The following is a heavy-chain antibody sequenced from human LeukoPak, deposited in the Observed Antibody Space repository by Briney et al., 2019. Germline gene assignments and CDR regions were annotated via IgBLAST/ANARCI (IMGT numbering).Heavy chain of an antibody. CDR2: ISWNSGSI. J-gene: IGHJ4*02. V-gene: IGHV3-9*03. CDR1: GFTFDDYA. CDR3: AKVQGSSSSGFDY. Sequence: GGSLRLSCAASGFTFDDYAMHWVRQAPGKGLEWVSGISWNSGSICYADSVKGRFTISRDNAKNSLYLQMNSLRAEDMALYYCAKVQGSSSSGFDYWGQGTLVTVSS. D-gene: IGHD6-6*01.